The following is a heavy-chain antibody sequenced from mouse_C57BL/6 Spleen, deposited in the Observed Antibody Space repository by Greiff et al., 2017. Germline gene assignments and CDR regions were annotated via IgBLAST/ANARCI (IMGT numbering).Heavy chain of an antibody. CDR2: IDPSDSYT. Sequence: VKLQQPGAELVKPGASVKLSCKASGYTFTSYWMQWVKQRPGQGLEWIGEIDPSDSYTNYNQKFKGKATLTVDTSSSAAYMQLSSLTSEDSAVYYCARASLTGTWYFDVWGTGTTVTVSS. CDR3: ARASLTGTWYFDV. D-gene: IGHD4-1*01. J-gene: IGHJ1*03. V-gene: IGHV1-50*01. CDR1: GYTFTSYW.